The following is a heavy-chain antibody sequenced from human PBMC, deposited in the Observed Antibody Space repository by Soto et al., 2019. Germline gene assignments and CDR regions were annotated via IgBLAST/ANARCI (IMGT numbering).Heavy chain of an antibody. D-gene: IGHD2-21*02. CDR2: IVVGSGNT. CDR1: GFTFTSSA. CDR3: AAGVTCGGDCYPIDAFDI. J-gene: IGHJ3*02. V-gene: IGHV1-58*01. Sequence: SVKVSCKASGFTFTSSAVQWVRQARGQRLEWIGWIVVGSGNTNYAQKFQERVTITRDMSTSTAYMELSSLRSEDTAVYYCAAGVTCGGDCYPIDAFDIWGQGTMVTVSS.